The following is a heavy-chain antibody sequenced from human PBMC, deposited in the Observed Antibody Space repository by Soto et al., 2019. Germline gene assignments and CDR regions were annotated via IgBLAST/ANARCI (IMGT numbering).Heavy chain of an antibody. D-gene: IGHD2-2*01. CDR2: MNPNSGNT. V-gene: IGHV1-8*01. CDR1: GYTFTSYD. CDR3: ARYPNPVVVVPAASDNWFDP. J-gene: IGHJ5*02. Sequence: ASVKVSCKASGYTFTSYDINWVRQATGQGLEWMGWMNPNSGNTGYAQKFQGRVTMTRNTSISTAYMELSSLRSEDTAVYYCARYPNPVVVVPAASDNWFDPWGQGTLVTVSS.